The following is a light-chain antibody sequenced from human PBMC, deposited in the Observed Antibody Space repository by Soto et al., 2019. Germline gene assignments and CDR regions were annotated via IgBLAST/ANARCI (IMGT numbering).Light chain of an antibody. V-gene: IGKV4-1*01. Sequence: DIVMTQSPDSLAVSLGEGATINFKSSQSVVYSSNNKNYLAWYQQKTGQPPKXXIYWASTRESGVPDRFSGSGYGTDFNLTISSLQAEDVAVYYCQQYYSTPLTFAGGTKVDIK. CDR1: QSVVYSSNNKNY. CDR2: WAS. CDR3: QQYYSTPLT. J-gene: IGKJ4*01.